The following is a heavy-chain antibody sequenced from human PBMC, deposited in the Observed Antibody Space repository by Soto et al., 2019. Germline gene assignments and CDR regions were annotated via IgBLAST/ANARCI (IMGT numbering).Heavy chain of an antibody. CDR3: ARGGGYYGSGTYPFDY. V-gene: IGHV1-18*01. CDR1: GYTFSNYG. CDR2: ISVYNYNT. D-gene: IGHD3-10*01. J-gene: IGHJ4*02. Sequence: QVQLVQSGAEVKKPGASVKVSCKTSGYTFSNYGIAWVRQAPGQSLEWMGWISVYNYNTNYAQKLQGRVTMTRDISTSTAYMELTSLISDDTAVYYCARGGGYYGSGTYPFDYWGQGTLVTVSS.